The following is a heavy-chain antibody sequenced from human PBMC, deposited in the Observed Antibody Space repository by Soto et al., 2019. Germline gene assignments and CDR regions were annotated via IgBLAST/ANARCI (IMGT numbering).Heavy chain of an antibody. V-gene: IGHV4-59*01. CDR2: IHYSGTT. D-gene: IGHD6-13*01. CDR1: GGSMRNYF. CDR3: AAGEASSRNLAPYYLDF. Sequence: SETLSLTCTVSGGSMRNYFWTWIRQPPGKGLEWIGYIHYSGTTSFFPSYNPSLRSRVTISEDTSKNQFSLKLLSVTTADTAVYFCAAGEASSRNLAPYYLDFWGQGPWSPSPQ. J-gene: IGHJ4*02.